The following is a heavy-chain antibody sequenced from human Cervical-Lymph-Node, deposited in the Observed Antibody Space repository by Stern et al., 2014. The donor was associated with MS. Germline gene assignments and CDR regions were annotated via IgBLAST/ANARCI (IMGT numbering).Heavy chain of an antibody. V-gene: IGHV3-48*01. D-gene: IGHD6-25*01. J-gene: IGHJ5*02. CDR3: ARGLPNTGYDP. CDR2: INTIATNI. CDR1: GFTFSSYP. Sequence: EMQLVESGGGLAQPGGSLRLACAASGFTFSSYPMNWVRQAPGKGLEWISYINTIATNIYYADSVKGRFTISRDNAKNSLYLQMNSLRADDTAVYYCARGLPNTGYDPWGQGTLVTVSS.